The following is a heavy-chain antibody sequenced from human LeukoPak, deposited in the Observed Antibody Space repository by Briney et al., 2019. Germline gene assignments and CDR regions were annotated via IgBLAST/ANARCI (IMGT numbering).Heavy chain of an antibody. CDR2: MKEDGSDE. D-gene: IGHD3-16*01. J-gene: IGHJ1*01. V-gene: IGHV3-7*03. CDR1: GFSFSDST. CDR3: ARGGAGGGYFPT. Sequence: GGSLRLSCVASGFSFSDSTMSWVRQAAGKGLEWVAKMKEDGSDENYVDSVKGRFTISRGNARNSLHLQMKSLRAEDTAVYFCARGGAGGGYFPTWGQGILAIVSS.